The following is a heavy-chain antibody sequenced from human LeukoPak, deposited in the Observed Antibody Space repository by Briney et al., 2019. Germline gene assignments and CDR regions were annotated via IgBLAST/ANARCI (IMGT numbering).Heavy chain of an antibody. CDR3: ARGDYFYYTMDV. CDR1: GFTVSSNY. Sequence: GGSLRLSCAASGFTVSSNYMSWVRQAPGKGLEGVSLIHSGGSTYYVDSVKGRFTISRDNSKNVVYLQMNSLRAEDTAVYYCARGDYFYYTMDVWGQGTTVTVSS. V-gene: IGHV3-66*01. CDR2: IHSGGST. J-gene: IGHJ6*02.